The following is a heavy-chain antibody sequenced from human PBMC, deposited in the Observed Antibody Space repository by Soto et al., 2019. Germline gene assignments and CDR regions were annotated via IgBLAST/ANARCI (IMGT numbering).Heavy chain of an antibody. CDR1: GYTFTSYG. Sequence: QVQLVQSGAEVKKPGASVQVSCKASGYTFTSYGISWVRPAPGQGLEWMGWISAYNGNTNYAQKLQGRVTMTTDTSTSTADMELRSLRSDDTAVYYCARQHGGNPYFDYWGQGTLVTVSS. J-gene: IGHJ4*02. CDR3: ARQHGGNPYFDY. CDR2: ISAYNGNT. V-gene: IGHV1-18*01. D-gene: IGHD2-15*01.